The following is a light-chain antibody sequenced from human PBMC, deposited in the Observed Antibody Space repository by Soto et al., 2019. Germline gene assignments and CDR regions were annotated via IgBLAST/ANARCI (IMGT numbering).Light chain of an antibody. CDR2: AAS. J-gene: IGKJ1*01. V-gene: IGKV1-27*01. CDR1: QGISNY. CDR3: QNYNGAPWT. Sequence: DIQMTQSPSSLSASVGDRVTIPCRASQGISNYLVWYQQKPGKVPKLLIYAASTLQSGVPSRFSGSGSGTDFTLTISSLQPEDVATYYCQNYNGAPWTFGQGTKVEIK.